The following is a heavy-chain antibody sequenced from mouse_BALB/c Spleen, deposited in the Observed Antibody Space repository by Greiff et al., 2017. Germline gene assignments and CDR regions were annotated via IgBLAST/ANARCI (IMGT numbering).Heavy chain of an antibody. Sequence: EVQLVESGGGLVQPGGSRKLSCAASGFTFSSFGMHWVRQAPEKGLEWVAYISSGSSTIYYADTVKGRFTISRDNPKNTLFLQMTSLRSEDTAMYYCASYYGSYGAMDYWGQGTSVTVSS. CDR1: GFTFSSFG. V-gene: IGHV5-17*02. D-gene: IGHD2-10*01. J-gene: IGHJ4*01. CDR2: ISSGSSTI. CDR3: ASYYGSYGAMDY.